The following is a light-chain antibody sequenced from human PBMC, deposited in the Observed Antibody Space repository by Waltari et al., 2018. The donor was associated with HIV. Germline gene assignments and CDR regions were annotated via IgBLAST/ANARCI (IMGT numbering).Light chain of an antibody. CDR1: QSLKHTDGKTY. CDR3: MQSLHLLYT. V-gene: IGKV2D-29*02. J-gene: IGKJ2*01. CDR2: EVS. Sequence: DIVMTQTPPSLSVPPGQPASFSCNSSQSLKHTDGKTYLYWYVQRPGQSPQVLIYEVSNRYAGVPDRFSGSGSGTHFTLKIARVEADDVGSYYCMQSLHLLYTFGQGTKLQIK.